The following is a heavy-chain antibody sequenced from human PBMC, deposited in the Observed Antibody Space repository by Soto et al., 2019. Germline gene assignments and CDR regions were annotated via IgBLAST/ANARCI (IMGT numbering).Heavy chain of an antibody. CDR1: GFTFSSYG. D-gene: IGHD6-19*01. Sequence: PGESLRLSCAASGFTFSSYGMHWVRQAPGKGLEWVAVISYDGSNKYYADSVKGRFTISRDNSKNTLYLQMNSLRAEDTAVYYCAKDYSSGWYVYYYFDYWGQGTLVTVSS. V-gene: IGHV3-30*18. CDR3: AKDYSSGWYVYYYFDY. J-gene: IGHJ4*02. CDR2: ISYDGSNK.